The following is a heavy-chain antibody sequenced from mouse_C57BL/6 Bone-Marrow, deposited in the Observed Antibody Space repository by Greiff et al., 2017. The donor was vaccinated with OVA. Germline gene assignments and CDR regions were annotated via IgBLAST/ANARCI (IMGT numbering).Heavy chain of an antibody. J-gene: IGHJ3*01. V-gene: IGHV5-17*01. CDR2: ISSGSSTI. CDR3: ARGGNFAWFAY. D-gene: IGHD2-1*01. CDR1: GFTFRDYG. Sequence: EVKLVESWGGLVKPGGSLKLSCAASGFTFRDYGMHWVRQAPEKGLGWVAYISSGSSTIYYADTVKGRFTISRDNAKNTLFLQMTSLRSEDTAMYYCARGGNFAWFAYWGQGTLVTVSA.